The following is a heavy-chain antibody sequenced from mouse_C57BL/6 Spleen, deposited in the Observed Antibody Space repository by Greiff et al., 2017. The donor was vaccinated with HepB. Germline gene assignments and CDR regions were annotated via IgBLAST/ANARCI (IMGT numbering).Heavy chain of an antibody. V-gene: IGHV2-5*01. D-gene: IGHD4-1*01. CDR3: AKKKGNWEEYFDY. Sequence: VQLQESGPGLVQPSQSLSITCTVSGFSLTSYGVHWVRQSPGKGLEWLGVIWRGGSTDYNAAFMSRLSITKDNSKSQGFFKRNSLQADDTAIYYCAKKKGNWEEYFDYWGQGTTLTVSS. CDR1: GFSLTSYG. J-gene: IGHJ2*01. CDR2: IWRGGST.